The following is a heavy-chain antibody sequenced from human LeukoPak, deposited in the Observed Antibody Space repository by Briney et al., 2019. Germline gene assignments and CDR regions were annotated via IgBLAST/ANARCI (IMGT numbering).Heavy chain of an antibody. CDR2: ISGSGGST. V-gene: IGHV3-23*01. CDR3: AKGDSGSYYKDPYYFDY. CDR1: GFTFSSYA. J-gene: IGHJ4*02. Sequence: GGSLRLSCAASGFTFSSYAMSWVRQAPGKGLEWVSSISGSGGSTYYADSVKGRFTISRDNSKNTLYLQMNSLRAEDTAVYYCAKGDSGSYYKDPYYFDYWGQGTLVTVSS. D-gene: IGHD1-26*01.